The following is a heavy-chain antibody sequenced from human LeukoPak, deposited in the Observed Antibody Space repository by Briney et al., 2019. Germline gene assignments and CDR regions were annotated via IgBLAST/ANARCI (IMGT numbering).Heavy chain of an antibody. J-gene: IGHJ6*02. CDR2: KNPNSGNT. CDR1: GYTFTSYD. D-gene: IGHD5-12*01. Sequence: ASVKVSCKASGYTFTSYDINWVRQATGQGLEWMGWKNPNSGNTGYAQKFQGRVTMTRNTSISTAYMELSSLRSEDAAVYYCARGEATIPYYYYYYGMDVWGQGTTVTVSS. CDR3: ARGEATIPYYYYYYGMDV. V-gene: IGHV1-8*01.